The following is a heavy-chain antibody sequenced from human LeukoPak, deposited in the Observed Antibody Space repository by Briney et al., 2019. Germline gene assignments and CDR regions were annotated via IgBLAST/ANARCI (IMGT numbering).Heavy chain of an antibody. J-gene: IGHJ6*03. CDR1: GFIFDDYG. CDR3: ARELVNYYYMDV. CDR2: INWNGSIT. V-gene: IGHV3-20*04. Sequence: PGGSLRLSCAASGFIFDDYGTSWVRQAPGKGLEWVSGINWNGSITGYADSVKGRFTISRDNAKNSLYLQMNSLRAEDTAVYYCARELVNYYYMDVWGKGTTVTISS. D-gene: IGHD3-9*01.